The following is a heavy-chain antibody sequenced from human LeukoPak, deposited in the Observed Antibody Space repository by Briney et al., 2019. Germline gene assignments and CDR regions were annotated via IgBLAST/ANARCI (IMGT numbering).Heavy chain of an antibody. CDR3: ARGGTSAWQYYDY. D-gene: IGHD6-19*01. CDR1: GYPFTGQH. CDR2: INPNSGDT. Sequence: GASVKVSCKASGYPFTGQHMHWVRQAPGQGLEWMGWINPNSGDTKYTQNFQGRVTMTRDTSISTAYMELSSLRSDDTAVYYCARGGTSAWQYYDYWGQGTLVTVSS. J-gene: IGHJ4*02. V-gene: IGHV1-2*02.